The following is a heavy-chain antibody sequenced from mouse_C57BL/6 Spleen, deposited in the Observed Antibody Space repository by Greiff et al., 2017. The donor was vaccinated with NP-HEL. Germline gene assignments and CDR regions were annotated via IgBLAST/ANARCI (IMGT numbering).Heavy chain of an antibody. D-gene: IGHD2-2*01. J-gene: IGHJ2*01. Sequence: LQESGAELVRPGASVTLSCKASGYTFTDYEMHWVKQTPVHGLEWIGAIDPETGGTAYNQKFKGKAILTADKSSSTAYMELRSLTSEDSAVYYCTRGGVTGFDYWGQGTTLTVSS. CDR3: TRGGVTGFDY. V-gene: IGHV1-15*01. CDR2: IDPETGGT. CDR1: GYTFTDYE.